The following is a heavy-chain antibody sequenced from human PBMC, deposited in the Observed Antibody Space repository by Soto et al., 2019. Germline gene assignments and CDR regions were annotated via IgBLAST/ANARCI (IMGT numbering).Heavy chain of an antibody. CDR1: GYTFTSYG. V-gene: IGHV1-18*01. Sequence: ASVKVSCKASGYTFTSYGISWVRQAPGQGLEWMGWISAYNGNTNYAQKLQGRVTMTTDTSTSTAYMELRSLRSDDTAVYYCARDLAPNYYGSGSPLGYWGQGTLVTVSS. J-gene: IGHJ4*02. D-gene: IGHD3-10*01. CDR3: ARDLAPNYYGSGSPLGY. CDR2: ISAYNGNT.